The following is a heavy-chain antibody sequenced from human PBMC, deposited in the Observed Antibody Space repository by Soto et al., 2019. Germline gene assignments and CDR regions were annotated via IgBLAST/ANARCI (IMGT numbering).Heavy chain of an antibody. Sequence: QVRLVQSGAEVKKPGASVKVSCKTSGYTFTSYSITWVRQAPGQGLEWMGRISAYNANTHYAQNLQGRVTMTTDTSTSTAYMELRSLRSDDTAVYYCARIQYTWFDPWGQGTLVTVSS. CDR1: GYTFTSYS. CDR2: ISAYNANT. CDR3: ARIQYTWFDP. V-gene: IGHV1-18*04. J-gene: IGHJ5*02.